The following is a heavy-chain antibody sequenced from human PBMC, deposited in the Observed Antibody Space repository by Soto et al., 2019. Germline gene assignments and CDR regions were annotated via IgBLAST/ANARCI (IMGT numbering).Heavy chain of an antibody. CDR2: IHHTGST. J-gene: IGHJ4*02. CDR3: ARRPTGSGSSFFDY. V-gene: IGHV4-31*03. Sequence: QVQLQESGPGLVKPSQTLSLTCTVSAGSITSDEYYWNWIRYRPGKGLEWIGFIHHTGSTFYNPSLESRESIPIDTSESQFSLNLASVTVADTAVYYCARRPTGSGSSFFDYWGPGTLVTVSS. D-gene: IGHD3-10*01. CDR1: AGSITSDEYY.